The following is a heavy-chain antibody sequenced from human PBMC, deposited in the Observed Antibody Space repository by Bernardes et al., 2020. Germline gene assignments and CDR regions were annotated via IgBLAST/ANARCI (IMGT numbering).Heavy chain of an antibody. V-gene: IGHV4-59*01. CDR1: GGSISSYY. CDR3: ARGEYSGYVDY. CDR2: IYYSGST. Sequence: SETLSLTRTVSGGSISSYYWSWIRQPPGKGLEWIGYIYYSGSTNYNPSLKSRVTISVDTSKNQFSLKLSSVTAADTAVYYCARGEYSGYVDYWGQGTLVTVSS. J-gene: IGHJ4*02. D-gene: IGHD5-12*01.